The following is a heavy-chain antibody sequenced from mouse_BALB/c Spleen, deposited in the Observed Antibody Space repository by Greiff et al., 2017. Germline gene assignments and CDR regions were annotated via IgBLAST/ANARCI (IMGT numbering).Heavy chain of an antibody. V-gene: IGHV5-17*02. Sequence: EVKVVESGGGLVQPGGSRKLSCAASGFTFSSFGMHWVRQAPEKGLEWVAYISSGSSTIYYADTVKGRFTISRDNPKNTLFLQMTSLRSEDTAMYYCARGDDGDYFDYWGQGTTLTVSS. CDR3: ARGDDGDYFDY. CDR2: ISSGSSTI. D-gene: IGHD2-12*01. J-gene: IGHJ2*01. CDR1: GFTFSSFG.